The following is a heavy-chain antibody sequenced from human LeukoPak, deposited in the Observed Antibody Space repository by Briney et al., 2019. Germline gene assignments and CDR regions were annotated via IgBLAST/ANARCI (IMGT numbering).Heavy chain of an antibody. CDR1: GFTFSNYG. V-gene: IGHV3-30-3*02. CDR3: VRGTYFYGSGSH. CDR2: ILYVGSNK. D-gene: IGHD3-10*01. J-gene: IGHJ4*02. Sequence: GGSLRLSCAASGFTFSNYGVHWVRPAPGEGLEWVAVILYVGSNKYHAESVKGRFTISKDNSKNALYLQMNSLRAEDTGVYYCVRGTYFYGSGSHWGQGTLVSVP.